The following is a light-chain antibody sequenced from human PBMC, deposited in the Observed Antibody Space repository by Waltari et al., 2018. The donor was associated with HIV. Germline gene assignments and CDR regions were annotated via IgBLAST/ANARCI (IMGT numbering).Light chain of an antibody. CDR2: EVS. Sequence: QSALTQPAYVSGSPGQSITISCPGPTSYADSFDYVSWYQQHPGKVPTLIIYEVSFRASGVSNRFSASKSGNTTSLTISGLQAEDEAVYYCGSYTATNSMMFGGGTKLTVL. CDR1: TSYADSFDY. V-gene: IGLV2-14*01. CDR3: GSYTATNSMM. J-gene: IGLJ3*02.